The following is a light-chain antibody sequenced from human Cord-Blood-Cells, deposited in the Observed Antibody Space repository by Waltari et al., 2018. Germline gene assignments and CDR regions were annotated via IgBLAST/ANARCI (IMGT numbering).Light chain of an antibody. CDR3: QQYNNWWT. CDR1: QSVSSN. CDR2: GAS. J-gene: IGKJ1*01. Sequence: EIVMTQSPATLSVSPGERATLSCRASQSVSSNLAWYQQKPGQAPRLRIYGASTRATGIPARFSGSGSGTEFTRTISSLQSEDFAVDYCQQYNNWWTFGQGTKVEIK. V-gene: IGKV3-15*01.